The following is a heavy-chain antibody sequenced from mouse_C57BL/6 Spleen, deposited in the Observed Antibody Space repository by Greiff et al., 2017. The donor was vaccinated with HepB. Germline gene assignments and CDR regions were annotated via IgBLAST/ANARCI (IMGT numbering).Heavy chain of an antibody. CDR1: GFTFSDSW. Sequence: EVQRVESGGGLVQPGGSMKLSCAASGFTFSDSWMDWVRQSPEKGLEWVAEIRNKANNHATYYAESVKGRFTISRDDSKSNVYLQMNSLRAEDTGIYYCTRRGYTYPYLSYWGQGTTLTVSS. J-gene: IGHJ2*01. V-gene: IGHV6-6*01. CDR2: IRNKANNHAT. D-gene: IGHD2-10*01. CDR3: TRRGYTYPYLSY.